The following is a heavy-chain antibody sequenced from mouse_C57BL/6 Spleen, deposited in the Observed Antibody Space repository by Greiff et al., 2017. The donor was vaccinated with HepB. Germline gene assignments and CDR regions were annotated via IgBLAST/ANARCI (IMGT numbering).Heavy chain of an antibody. J-gene: IGHJ4*01. CDR2: INPNNGGT. V-gene: IGHV1-18*01. Sequence: EVQLQQSGPELVKPGASVKIPCKASGYTFTDYNMDWVKQSHGKSLEWIGDINPNNGGTIYNQKFKGKATLTVDKSSSTAYMELRSLTSEDTAVYYCARRVYYGNYGAMDYWGQRTSVTVSS. CDR1: GYTFTDYN. D-gene: IGHD2-1*01. CDR3: ARRVYYGNYGAMDY.